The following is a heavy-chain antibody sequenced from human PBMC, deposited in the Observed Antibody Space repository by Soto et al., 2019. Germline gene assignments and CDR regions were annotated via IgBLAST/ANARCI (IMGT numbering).Heavy chain of an antibody. CDR2: ISAYNGNT. D-gene: IGHD1-26*01. J-gene: IGHJ4*02. CDR1: GYTFTNYG. CDR3: AXDWXXXXXXLVPYFDY. Sequence: QVQLVQSGAEVKKPGASVKVSCKASGYTFTNYGFSWVRQAPGQGLEWLGWISAYNGNTKYADNLQGRVTMTTDTXXXXAYXXLGSXXXXXXXVXYCAXDWXXXXXXLVPYFDYWGQGTLVTVSS. V-gene: IGHV1-18*01.